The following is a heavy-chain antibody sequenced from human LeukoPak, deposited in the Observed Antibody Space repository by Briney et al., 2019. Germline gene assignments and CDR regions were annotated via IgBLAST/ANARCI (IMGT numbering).Heavy chain of an antibody. J-gene: IGHJ3*02. Sequence: SETLSLTCTVSGGSIRSGNYYWACIRQPPGKGLEWIASIYYSGSTYYNPSVESRVTTSVDTSSNQFSLRLRSVTAADTAVYYCARESAGVVFYAFDIWGQGTMVTVSS. CDR1: GGSIRSGNYY. D-gene: IGHD3-3*01. CDR2: IYYSGST. CDR3: ARESAGVVFYAFDI. V-gene: IGHV4-39*02.